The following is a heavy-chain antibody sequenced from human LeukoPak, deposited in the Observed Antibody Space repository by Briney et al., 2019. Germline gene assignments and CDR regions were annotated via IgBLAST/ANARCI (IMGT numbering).Heavy chain of an antibody. CDR3: AAGGY. J-gene: IGHJ4*02. D-gene: IGHD3-16*01. CDR2: IKPDGRQK. Sequence: PGGSLRLSCAGSGITFSRFWMSWVRQAPGKGLEWVANIKPDGRQKYYVDSVKGRFTVSRDNAKNSLYLQMNSLRAEDTAVYYCAAGGYWGQGTLVTVSS. CDR1: GITFSRFW. V-gene: IGHV3-7*05.